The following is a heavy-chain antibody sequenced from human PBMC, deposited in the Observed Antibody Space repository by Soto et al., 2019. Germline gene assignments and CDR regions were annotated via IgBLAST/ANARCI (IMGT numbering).Heavy chain of an antibody. Sequence: EVQLVESGGGLVQPGGSLRLSCAASGFTFSSYSMNWVRQAPGKGLEWVSYISSSSSTIYYADSVKGRFTISRDNAKNSLYLQMNSVRAEDTDVYYCARHPERIAEIGWFDPWGQGTMVTVSS. V-gene: IGHV3-48*01. CDR3: ARHPERIAEIGWFDP. J-gene: IGHJ5*02. CDR1: GFTFSSYS. CDR2: ISSSSSTI. D-gene: IGHD1-1*01.